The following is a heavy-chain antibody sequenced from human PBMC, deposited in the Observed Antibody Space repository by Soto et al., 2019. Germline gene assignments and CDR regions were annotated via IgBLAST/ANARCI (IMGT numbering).Heavy chain of an antibody. CDR3: ARRGDHFDY. CDR1: GGSISSGGYY. J-gene: IGHJ4*02. CDR2: IYYSGSS. V-gene: IGHV4-31*03. Sequence: QMQLQESGPGLVKPSQTRSRTCIVSGGSISSGGYYWSWIRQHPGKGLEWIGYIYYSGSSNYNPSLKSRVTLSVDTSRNQFSQRLSSVTAADTAVYYCARRGDHFDYWGQGTPVTVSS. D-gene: IGHD2-21*02.